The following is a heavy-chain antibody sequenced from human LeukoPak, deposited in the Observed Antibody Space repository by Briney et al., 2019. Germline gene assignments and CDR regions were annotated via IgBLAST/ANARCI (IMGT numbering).Heavy chain of an antibody. Sequence: ASVKVSCKVSGYTLTKLSMHWVRQTPGKGLEWMGGFDPEDGETIYAQKFQGRVTMTEDTSTDTAYMELSSLRSEDTAVYYCARPRYDSSGYYYPNWFDPWGQGTLVTVSS. CDR3: ARPRYDSSGYYYPNWFDP. CDR1: GYTLTKLS. V-gene: IGHV1-24*01. J-gene: IGHJ5*02. CDR2: FDPEDGET. D-gene: IGHD3-22*01.